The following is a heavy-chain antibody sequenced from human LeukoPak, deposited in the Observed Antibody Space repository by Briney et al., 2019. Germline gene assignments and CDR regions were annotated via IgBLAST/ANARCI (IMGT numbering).Heavy chain of an antibody. CDR1: GYSFTSYW. D-gene: IGHD3-22*01. Sequence: GESLKISCKGSGYSFTSYWIGWVRQMPGKGLEWMGIIYPSDSDTRYSPSFQGQVTISADKSISTAYLQWSSLKASDTAMYYCARLFHDGSASSASPDAFDIWGQGTIVTVSS. CDR2: IYPSDSDT. CDR3: ARLFHDGSASSASPDAFDI. V-gene: IGHV5-51*01. J-gene: IGHJ3*02.